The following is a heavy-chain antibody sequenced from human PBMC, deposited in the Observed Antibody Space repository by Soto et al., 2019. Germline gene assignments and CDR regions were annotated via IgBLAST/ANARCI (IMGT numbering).Heavy chain of an antibody. J-gene: IGHJ4*02. CDR2: ITDSGDDT. D-gene: IGHD2-2*01. CDR3: AKLGSSSWSPHYYFDY. V-gene: IGHV3-23*01. CDR1: GFTFNNYA. Sequence: PGGSLRLSCAASGFTFNNYAMGWVRQAPGKGLEWVSAITDSGDDTYYIDSVKGRFTISRDNSKNTLYLQMNSLRAEDTAIYYCAKLGSSSWSPHYYFDYWGQGTLVTAPQ.